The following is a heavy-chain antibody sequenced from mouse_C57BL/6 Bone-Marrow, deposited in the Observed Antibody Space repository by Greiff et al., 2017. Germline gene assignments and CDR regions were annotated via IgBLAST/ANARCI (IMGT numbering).Heavy chain of an antibody. D-gene: IGHD1-1*01. Sequence: QVQLQQPGPELVKPGASVKLSCKASGYTFTSYDINWVKQRPGQGLEWIGWIYPRDGSTKYNEKFKGKATLTVDTSSSTAYMELHSLTSEDSAVYFCARSGPVVGYYFDYWGQGTTLTVSS. CDR2: IYPRDGST. CDR1: GYTFTSYD. V-gene: IGHV1-85*01. J-gene: IGHJ2*01. CDR3: ARSGPVVGYYFDY.